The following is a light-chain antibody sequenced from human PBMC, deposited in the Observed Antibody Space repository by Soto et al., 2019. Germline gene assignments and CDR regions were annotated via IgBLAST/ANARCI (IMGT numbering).Light chain of an antibody. Sequence: QSALTQPAPVSGSPGQSITISCTGTSSDVGDYNFVSWYQQHPGKAPKLMIFEVTNRPSGVSNRFSGSKSGNTASLTISGLQAEDEADYYCSSYTTSSTRVFGTGTKVTVL. V-gene: IGLV2-14*01. CDR3: SSYTTSSTRV. CDR1: SSDVGDYNF. J-gene: IGLJ1*01. CDR2: EVT.